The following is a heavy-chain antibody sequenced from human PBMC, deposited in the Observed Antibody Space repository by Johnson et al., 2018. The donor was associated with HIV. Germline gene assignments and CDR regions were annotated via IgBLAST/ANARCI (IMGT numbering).Heavy chain of an antibody. CDR3: ARGGRGVRITMIVVVPNDAFDI. D-gene: IGHD3-22*01. CDR1: GFIFSSYW. Sequence: VQLVESGGGLVQPGGSLRLSCAASGFIFSSYWMSWVRQAPGEGLEWVANIKQDGSAKYYVDAVKGRFTISRDNAKNSLYLQMNSLRAEETAVYYCARGGRGVRITMIVVVPNDAFDIWGQGTMVTVSS. V-gene: IGHV3-7*01. CDR2: IKQDGSAK. J-gene: IGHJ3*02.